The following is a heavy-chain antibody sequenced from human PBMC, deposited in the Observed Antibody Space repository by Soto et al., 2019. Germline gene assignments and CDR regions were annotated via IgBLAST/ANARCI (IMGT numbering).Heavy chain of an antibody. CDR1: GGTFSSYA. CDR3: ARVRDYYGSGSYWGFDY. CDR2: IIPIFGTA. J-gene: IGHJ4*02. D-gene: IGHD3-10*01. Sequence: QVQLVQSGAEVKKPGSSVKVSCKASGGTFSSYAISWVRQAPGQGLEWMGGIIPIFGTANYAQQFQGRVTITADESTSTAYMELSSLRSEDTAVYYCARVRDYYGSGSYWGFDYWGQGTLVTVSS. V-gene: IGHV1-69*01.